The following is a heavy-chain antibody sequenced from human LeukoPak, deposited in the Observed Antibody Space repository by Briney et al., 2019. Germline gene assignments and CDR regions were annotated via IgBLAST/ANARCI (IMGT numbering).Heavy chain of an antibody. CDR2: INPSGGLT. D-gene: IGHD5-24*01. Sequence: ASVKVSCKASGYTFTGYYIHWVRQAPGQGLEWMGTINPSGGLTSYAQKFQGRVTMTRDMSTSTVYLELSSLRSNDTAMYYCARVPRDGYNSGVGDYWGQGTLVTVSS. CDR1: GYTFTGYY. CDR3: ARVPRDGYNSGVGDY. V-gene: IGHV1-46*01. J-gene: IGHJ4*02.